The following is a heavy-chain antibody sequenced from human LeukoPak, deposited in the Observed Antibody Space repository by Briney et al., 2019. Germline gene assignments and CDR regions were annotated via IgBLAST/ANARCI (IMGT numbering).Heavy chain of an antibody. Sequence: PSETLSLTCTVSGGSISSYYWSWIRQPAGKGLEWIGRIYTSGSTNYNPSLKSRVTMSVDTSKNQFSLKLSSVTAADTAVYYCARGERYDYYGSGSYYDLDYWGLGTLVTVSS. V-gene: IGHV4-4*07. CDR3: ARGERYDYYGSGSYYDLDY. D-gene: IGHD3-10*01. J-gene: IGHJ4*02. CDR1: GGSISSYY. CDR2: IYTSGST.